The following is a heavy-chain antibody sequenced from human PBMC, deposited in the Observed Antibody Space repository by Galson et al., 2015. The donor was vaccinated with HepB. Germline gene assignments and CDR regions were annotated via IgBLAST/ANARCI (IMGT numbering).Heavy chain of an antibody. Sequence: SLRLSCAASGFTFSNYAMHWVRQAPGKGLEWVAVISFDANSKYYADSVKGRFTISRDNSENSLFLQMNSLRPEDTAVYYYARAGSMVRGVSEYGGQGTLVTVSS. CDR1: GFTFSNYA. CDR2: ISFDANSK. D-gene: IGHD3-10*01. J-gene: IGHJ4*02. V-gene: IGHV3-30*04. CDR3: ARAGSMVRGVSEY.